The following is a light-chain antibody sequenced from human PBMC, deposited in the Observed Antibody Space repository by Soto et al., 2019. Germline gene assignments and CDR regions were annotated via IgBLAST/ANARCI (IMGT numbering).Light chain of an antibody. V-gene: IGLV1-40*01. CDR1: RSNIGAGYD. CDR3: QSYDSSMSGSDWV. CDR2: DNT. J-gene: IGLJ3*02. Sequence: QPVLTQPPSVSRAPGQRVTISCTGSRSNIGAGYDVHWYQHLPGTAPKLLIYDNTNRPSGVPDRFSGSKSGTSASLAITGLQAEDEAHYYCQSYDSSMSGSDWVFGGGTKVTVL.